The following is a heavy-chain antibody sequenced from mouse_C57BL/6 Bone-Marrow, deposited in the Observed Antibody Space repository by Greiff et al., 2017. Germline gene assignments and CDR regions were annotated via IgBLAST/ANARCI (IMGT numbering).Heavy chain of an antibody. CDR1: GYTFTDYY. J-gene: IGHJ2*01. D-gene: IGHD1-1*01. V-gene: IGHV1-76*01. CDR3: ARHYGSSLWYFDY. CDR2: IYPGSGNT. Sequence: QVQLQQSGAELVRPGASVKLSCKASGYTFTDYYINWVKQRPGQGLEWIARIYPGSGNTYYNEKFKGKATLTAEKSSSTAYMQLSSLTSEDSAVYFCARHYGSSLWYFDYWGQGTTLTVSS.